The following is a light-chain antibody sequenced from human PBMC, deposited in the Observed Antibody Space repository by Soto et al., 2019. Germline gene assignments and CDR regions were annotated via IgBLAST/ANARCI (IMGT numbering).Light chain of an antibody. V-gene: IGLV2-14*01. CDR3: SSYTSSNLEGV. Sequence: QSALTQPASVSGSPGQSITISCTGSSSDVGSNNYVSWYQHHPGKAPKLIIYEVTNRPSGVSSRFSGSKSGNTAFLTISGLHAEDEADYYCSSYTSSNLEGVFGGGTKLTVL. J-gene: IGLJ3*02. CDR1: SSDVGSNNY. CDR2: EVT.